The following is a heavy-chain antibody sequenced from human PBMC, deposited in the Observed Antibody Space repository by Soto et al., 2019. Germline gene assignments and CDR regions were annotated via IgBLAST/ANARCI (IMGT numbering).Heavy chain of an antibody. CDR1: GYTFTSYG. Sequence: QVQLVQSGAEVKKHGASVKVSCKASGYTFTSYGISWVRQAPGQGLEWMGWISAYNGNTNYAQKLQGRVTMTTDTSASTAYLELSSLRSDDTAVYYCARDRASVLYYYGMDVWSQGTTVTVSS. CDR2: ISAYNGNT. CDR3: ARDRASVLYYYGMDV. J-gene: IGHJ6*02. V-gene: IGHV1-18*01.